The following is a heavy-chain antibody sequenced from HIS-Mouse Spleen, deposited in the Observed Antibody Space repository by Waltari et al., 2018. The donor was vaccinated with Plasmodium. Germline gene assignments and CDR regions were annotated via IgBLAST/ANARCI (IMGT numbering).Heavy chain of an antibody. Sequence: EVQLVESGGGLVQPGGSLRLSCAASGFTFSSYWMSWVRQAPGKGLEWVANIKQDGSDKDYVDSVKGRFTISRDNAKNALYLQMNSLRAEDTAVYYCASSWYWYFDLWGRGTLVTVSS. V-gene: IGHV3-7*01. CDR2: IKQDGSDK. CDR1: GFTFSSYW. CDR3: ASSWYWYFDL. D-gene: IGHD6-13*01. J-gene: IGHJ2*01.